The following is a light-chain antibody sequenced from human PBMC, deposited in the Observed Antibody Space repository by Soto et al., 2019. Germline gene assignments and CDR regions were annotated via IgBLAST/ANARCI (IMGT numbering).Light chain of an antibody. Sequence: QSALTQPPSASGSPGQSVTISCTGTSSGVGGYNYVSWYQQHPGKAPKLMIYEVSKRPSGVPDRFSGSKSGNTASLTVSGLQAEDEAHYYCSSYAGSNNFVVFGGGTKVTVL. J-gene: IGLJ2*01. V-gene: IGLV2-8*01. CDR2: EVS. CDR1: SSGVGGYNY. CDR3: SSYAGSNNFVV.